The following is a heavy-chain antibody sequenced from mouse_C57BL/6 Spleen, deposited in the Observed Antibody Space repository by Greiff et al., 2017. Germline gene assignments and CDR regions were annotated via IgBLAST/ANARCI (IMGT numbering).Heavy chain of an antibody. D-gene: IGHD1-1*01. J-gene: IGHJ2*01. CDR3: ARGGGHYGRSYFDY. CDR1: GYTFTSYW. Sequence: VQLQQPGAELVKPGASVKMSCKASGYTFTSYWITWVKQRPGQGLEWIGDIYPGSGSTNYNEKFKSKATLTVDTSSSTAYMQLSSLTSEDSAVYYCARGGGHYGRSYFDYWGQGTTLTVSS. V-gene: IGHV1-55*01. CDR2: IYPGSGST.